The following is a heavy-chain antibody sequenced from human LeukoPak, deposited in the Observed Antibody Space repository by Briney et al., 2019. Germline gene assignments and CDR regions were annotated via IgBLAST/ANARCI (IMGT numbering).Heavy chain of an antibody. CDR2: IKQDGSEK. Sequence: GRSLRLSCAASGFTFSSYGMHWVRQAPGKGLEWVANIKQDGSEKYYVDFVKGRFTISRDNAKNSLYLQMNSLRAEDTAVYYCAREKLSVDYWGQGTLVTVSS. CDR1: GFTFSSYG. D-gene: IGHD5-24*01. V-gene: IGHV3-7*01. CDR3: AREKLSVDY. J-gene: IGHJ4*02.